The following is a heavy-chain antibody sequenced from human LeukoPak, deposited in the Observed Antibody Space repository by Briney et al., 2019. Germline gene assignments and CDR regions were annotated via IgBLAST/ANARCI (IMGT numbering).Heavy chain of an antibody. D-gene: IGHD3-22*01. CDR2: ISGSGGST. CDR1: GFTFSSYA. CDR3: AKGPQNYYYDSSGLSGY. Sequence: PGGSLRLSCAASGFTFSSYAMIWVRQAPGKGLEWVSAISGSGGSTYYADSVKGRFTISRDHSKHTLYLQMNSLRAEDTAVYYCAKGPQNYYYDSSGLSGYWGQGTLVTVSS. J-gene: IGHJ4*02. V-gene: IGHV3-23*01.